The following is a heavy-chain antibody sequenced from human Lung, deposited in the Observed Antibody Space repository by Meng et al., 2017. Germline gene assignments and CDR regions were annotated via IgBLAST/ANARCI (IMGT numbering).Heavy chain of an antibody. CDR2: ISVKNGEA. D-gene: IGHD6-13*01. Sequence: HVRSGQSGGNRKKPGASMKASCKAFGYIFTKYDISWVRQAPGQGLEWMGWISVKNGEAKYPQNFQGRVTMTTDTTTSTAYMELRSLTSDDTAVYYCARYVPNGSFWYFDFWGRGTLVTVSS. J-gene: IGHJ2*01. CDR1: GYIFTKYD. CDR3: ARYVPNGSFWYFDF. V-gene: IGHV1-18*01.